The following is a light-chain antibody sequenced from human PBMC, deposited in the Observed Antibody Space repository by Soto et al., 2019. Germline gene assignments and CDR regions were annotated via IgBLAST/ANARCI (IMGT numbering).Light chain of an antibody. CDR2: VAA. CDR1: QSVSAGY. J-gene: IGKJ1*01. Sequence: ENVLTQSPDTLSLSPGERATLSCRASQSVSAGYLAWYQQRPGQAPRLLIYVAAYRAPGIPDRFSGSGSGTDFTLTISRLEPEDSAVYYCQQYGGSPTFGQGTKLEIK. CDR3: QQYGGSPT. V-gene: IGKV3-20*01.